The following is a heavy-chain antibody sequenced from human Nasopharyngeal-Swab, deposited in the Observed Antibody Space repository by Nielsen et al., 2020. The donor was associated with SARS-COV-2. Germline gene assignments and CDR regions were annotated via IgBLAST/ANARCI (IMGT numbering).Heavy chain of an antibody. J-gene: IGHJ5*02. D-gene: IGHD2-2*01. CDR2: INHSGST. Sequence: RQAPGKGLEWIGEINHSGSTNYNPSLKSRVTISVDTSKNQFSLKLSSVAAADTAMYYCARGSLRRYCSSTSCYASSWFDPWGQGTLVTVSS. V-gene: IGHV4-34*01. CDR3: ARGSLRRYCSSTSCYASSWFDP.